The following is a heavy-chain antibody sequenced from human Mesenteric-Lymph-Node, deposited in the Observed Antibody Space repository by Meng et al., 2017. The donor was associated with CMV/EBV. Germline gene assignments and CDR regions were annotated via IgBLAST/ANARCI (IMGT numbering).Heavy chain of an antibody. D-gene: IGHD2-15*01. CDR3: ARFDMDVEGYYGMDV. J-gene: IGHJ6*02. Sequence: GSLRLSCIVSGGSISTYYWNWLRQPPGKGLEWIAYISNSGSTKYNPSLKSRVTISVDTSKNQFSLKLSSVTAADTAVYYCARFDMDVEGYYGMDVWGQGTTVTVSS. CDR1: GGSISTYY. V-gene: IGHV4-59*01. CDR2: ISNSGST.